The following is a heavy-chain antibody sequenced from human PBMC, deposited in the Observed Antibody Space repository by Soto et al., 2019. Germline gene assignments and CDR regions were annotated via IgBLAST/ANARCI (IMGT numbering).Heavy chain of an antibody. Sequence: PGGSLRLSCAASGFTFSSYATSWVRQAPGKGLEWVSVISGSGGSTHYADSVKGRSTISRDNSKNTLHLQVNSLRGEDTAIYYCAKQADISGYYPYHWGQGNQVTLSS. CDR1: GFTFSSYA. D-gene: IGHD3-22*01. J-gene: IGHJ4*01. CDR3: AKQADISGYYPYH. V-gene: IGHV3-23*01. CDR2: ISGSGGST.